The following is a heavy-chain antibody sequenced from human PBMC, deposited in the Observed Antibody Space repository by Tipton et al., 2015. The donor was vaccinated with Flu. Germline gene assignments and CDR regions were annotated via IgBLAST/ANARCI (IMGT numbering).Heavy chain of an antibody. Sequence: TLSLTCTVSGGSISSYYWSWIRQPAGKGLEWIGRIYTSGSTNYNPSLKSRVTTSVDTSKNQFSLKLSSLTAADTAVYYCARDGSYGDTARRFDYWGQGTLVTVSS. CDR2: IYTSGST. D-gene: IGHD4-17*01. J-gene: IGHJ4*02. V-gene: IGHV4-4*07. CDR1: GGSISSYY. CDR3: ARDGSYGDTARRFDY.